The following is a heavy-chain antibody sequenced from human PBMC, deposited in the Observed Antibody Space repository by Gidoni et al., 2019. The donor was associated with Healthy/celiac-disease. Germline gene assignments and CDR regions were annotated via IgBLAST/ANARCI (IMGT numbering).Heavy chain of an antibody. V-gene: IGHV3-23*04. CDR3: YFQH. J-gene: IGHJ1*01. CDR2: ISGSGGST. Sequence: EVQLVESGGGLVQPGGSLRLSCAASGFTFSSYAMSWVRQAPGKGLEWVSAISGSGGSTYYADSKNTLYVQMNSLRAEDTAVSIEYFQHWGQGTLVTVSS. CDR1: GFTFSSYA.